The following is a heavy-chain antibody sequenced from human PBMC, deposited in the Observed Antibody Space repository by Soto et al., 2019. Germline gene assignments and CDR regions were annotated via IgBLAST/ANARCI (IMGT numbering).Heavy chain of an antibody. D-gene: IGHD6-6*01. CDR1: GFTFSSYW. Sequence: GGSLRLSCAASGFTFSSYWMSWVRQAPGKGLEWVANIKQDGSEKYYVDSVKGRFTISRDNAKNSLYLQMNSLRAEDTAVYYCARRVSGYYYYMDVWGKGTTVTVSS. CDR3: ARRVSGYYYYMDV. J-gene: IGHJ6*03. V-gene: IGHV3-7*01. CDR2: IKQDGSEK.